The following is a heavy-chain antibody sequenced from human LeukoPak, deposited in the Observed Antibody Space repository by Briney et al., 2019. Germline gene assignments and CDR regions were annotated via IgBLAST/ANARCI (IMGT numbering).Heavy chain of an antibody. V-gene: IGHV4-34*01. CDR1: GGSFSGYY. J-gene: IGHJ6*02. CDR2: INHSGST. D-gene: IGHD6-19*01. Sequence: SETLSLTCAVYGGSFSGYYWSWIRQPPGKGLGWIGEINHSGSTNYNPSLKSRVTISVDTSKTQFSLKLSSVTAADTAVYYCARAPGGWYSVYYYYGMDVWGQGTTVTVSS. CDR3: ARAPGGWYSVYYYYGMDV.